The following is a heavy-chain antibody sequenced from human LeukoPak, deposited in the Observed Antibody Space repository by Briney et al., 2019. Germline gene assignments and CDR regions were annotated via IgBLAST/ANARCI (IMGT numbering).Heavy chain of an antibody. J-gene: IGHJ2*01. V-gene: IGHV4-61*01. CDR1: GDSFSNSNHY. CDR2: VHNSGST. CDR3: ARDSAPVRTSWYFDL. Sequence: SETLSLTCTVFGDSFSNSNHYWTWIRQPPGKELEWIGYVHNSGSTKYNPFLRSRVIISLDTPKHQFSLNVRSVTAADTAMYYCARDSAPVRTSWYFDLWGRGALVTVSS. D-gene: IGHD1-14*01.